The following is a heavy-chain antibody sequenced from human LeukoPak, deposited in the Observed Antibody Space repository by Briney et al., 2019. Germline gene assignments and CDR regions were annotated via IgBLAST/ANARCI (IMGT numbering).Heavy chain of an antibody. D-gene: IGHD2-15*01. CDR1: GGSVSGSY. CDR3: ARGHGSPDY. J-gene: IGHJ4*02. Sequence: SETLSLTCAVSGGSVSGSYWSWIRQPPGQGLDYIGYISHSGSTEYNPSLNSRATISVDTSKNHFSLELTSVTAADTAVYYCARGHGSPDYWGQGTLVTVSS. V-gene: IGHV4-59*02. CDR2: ISHSGST.